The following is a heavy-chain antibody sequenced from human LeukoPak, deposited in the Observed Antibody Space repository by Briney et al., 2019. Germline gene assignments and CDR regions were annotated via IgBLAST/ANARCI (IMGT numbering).Heavy chain of an antibody. CDR3: TNGLDF. CDR2: IYNCGAT. CDR1: GFTVSSKY. D-gene: IGHD2-8*01. Sequence: GGSLRLSCVASGFTVSSKYMSWVRQAPGKGLEWVSIIYNCGATYYADSVRGRFTISRDNSKDTPFLQMNSLTVEDTALYYCTNGLDFWGQGTLVTVSS. J-gene: IGHJ4*02. V-gene: IGHV3-66*01.